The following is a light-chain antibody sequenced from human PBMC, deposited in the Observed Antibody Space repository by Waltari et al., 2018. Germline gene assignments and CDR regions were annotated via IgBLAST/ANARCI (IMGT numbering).Light chain of an antibody. V-gene: IGLV2-14*01. CDR1: SSDVGGYNY. CDR2: DVS. Sequence: QSALTQPASVPGSPGQSITIPCTGTSSDVGGYNYVSWYQQHPGKAPKLMIYDVSKRPSGVSNCFSGSKSGNTASLTISGLQAEDEADYYCSSYTSSSTKVFGGGTKLTVL. CDR3: SSYTSSSTKV. J-gene: IGLJ2*01.